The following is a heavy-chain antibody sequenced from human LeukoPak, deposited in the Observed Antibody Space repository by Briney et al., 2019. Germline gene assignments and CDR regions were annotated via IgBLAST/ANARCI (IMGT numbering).Heavy chain of an antibody. CDR3: ARGAGSRYCTGGSCYSDYYYYYMDV. D-gene: IGHD2-15*01. CDR1: GFTFSDYY. J-gene: IGHJ6*03. V-gene: IGHV3-11*01. Sequence: GGSLRLSCAASGFTFSDYYMNWIRQAPGKGLEWVSYISSSGNTIYYADSVKGRFTISRDNAKNSLYVQMSSLRAEDTAVYYCARGAGSRYCTGGSCYSDYYYYYMDVWGKGTTVTVSS. CDR2: ISSSGNTI.